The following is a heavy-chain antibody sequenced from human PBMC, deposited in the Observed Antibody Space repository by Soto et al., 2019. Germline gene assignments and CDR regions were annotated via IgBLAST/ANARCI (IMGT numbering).Heavy chain of an antibody. CDR3: ARDGSGSYYYGMDV. CDR2: ISSSTGYT. Sequence: QVQLVESGGGLVRPGGSLRLSCAASGFTFSDYYMSWIRQAPGKGLEWISYISSSTGYTNYADSVKGRFTISRENARNSLYLQMNSLRGDDTAVYYCARDGSGSYYYGMDVWGQGTTVTVSS. V-gene: IGHV3-11*05. D-gene: IGHD3-10*01. CDR1: GFTFSDYY. J-gene: IGHJ6*02.